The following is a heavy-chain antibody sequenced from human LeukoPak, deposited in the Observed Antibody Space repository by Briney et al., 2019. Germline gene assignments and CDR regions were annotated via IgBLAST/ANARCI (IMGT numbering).Heavy chain of an antibody. D-gene: IGHD1-14*01. Sequence: GGSLRLSCAASGFTFSSYWMHWVRQAPGKGLVWVSRINSDGSSTSYADSVKGRFTISRDNAKNTLYLQMNSLRAEDTAVYYCARPAGAREPWFDPWGQGTLVTVSS. V-gene: IGHV3-74*01. CDR2: INSDGSST. J-gene: IGHJ5*02. CDR3: ARPAGAREPWFDP. CDR1: GFTFSSYW.